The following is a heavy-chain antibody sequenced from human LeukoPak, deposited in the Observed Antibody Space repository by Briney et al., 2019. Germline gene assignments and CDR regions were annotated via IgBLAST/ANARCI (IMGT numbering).Heavy chain of an antibody. D-gene: IGHD4-23*01. Sequence: ASVKVSCKASGYTFTNYDINWVRQATGQGLEWMGWTNPNSGNTGYAQKFQGRVTMTRNTSITTAYMELSSLRSDDTAVYYCARVRGGAPSLVAAFHIWGQGTMVTVSS. CDR2: TNPNSGNT. CDR1: GYTFTNYD. V-gene: IGHV1-8*01. CDR3: ARVRGGAPSLVAAFHI. J-gene: IGHJ3*02.